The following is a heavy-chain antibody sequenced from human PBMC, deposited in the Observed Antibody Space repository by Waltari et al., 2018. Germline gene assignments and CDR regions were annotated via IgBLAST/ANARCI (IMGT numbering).Heavy chain of an antibody. Sequence: QVQLQQWGAGLLKPSATLSLTCAVYGGSFSGYYCGWIRKPPGKGRGWSGEIKKSGSTTNNPSLKNGVTIPVDTTKNQVSLKMSSVTAADTAVYYGARGMRGSSTSFYYYYYYMDVWGKGTTVTISS. CDR2: IKKSGST. V-gene: IGHV4-34*01. D-gene: IGHD2-2*01. J-gene: IGHJ6*03. CDR1: GGSFSGYY. CDR3: ARGMRGSSTSFYYYYYYMDV.